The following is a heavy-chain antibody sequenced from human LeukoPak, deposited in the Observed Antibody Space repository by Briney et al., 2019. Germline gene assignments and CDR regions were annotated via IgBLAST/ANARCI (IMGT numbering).Heavy chain of an antibody. CDR3: ASSRLVGATSSFDY. V-gene: IGHV1-8*01. J-gene: IGHJ4*02. Sequence: ASLKVSCKPSGYTFTSYDINWVRPATEQGREWMGWMNPNSGNTGYAQKFQGRVTMTRNTSISTAYMELSSLRSEDTAVYYCASSRLVGATSSFDYWGQGTLVTVSS. D-gene: IGHD1-26*01. CDR2: MNPNSGNT. CDR1: GYTFTSYD.